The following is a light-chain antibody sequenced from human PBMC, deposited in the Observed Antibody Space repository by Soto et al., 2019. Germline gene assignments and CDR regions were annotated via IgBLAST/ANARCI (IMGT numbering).Light chain of an antibody. Sequence: EIVLTQSPATLSLSPGERATLSCRASQSFSSTYLVWYQQKPGQAPRLLIFGASSRATGIPDRFSGSVSGTDFTLTISRLEPEDFAVYYCQQYGSSPYTFGQGTKLEIK. CDR1: QSFSSTY. CDR3: QQYGSSPYT. CDR2: GAS. J-gene: IGKJ2*01. V-gene: IGKV3-20*01.